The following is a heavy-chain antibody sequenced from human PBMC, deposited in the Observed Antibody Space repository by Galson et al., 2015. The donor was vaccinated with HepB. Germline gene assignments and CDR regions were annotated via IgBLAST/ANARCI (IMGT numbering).Heavy chain of an antibody. CDR1: GLTVSTNY. CDR3: ASVTAATGWYFDL. Sequence: SLRLSCAASGLTVSTNYMSWVRQAPGKGLERVSIIYNDGRAYYADSVTGRFIISRDNAQNSLYLQMNSLRDEDTAVYFCASVTAATGWYFDLWGRGTLVTVSS. V-gene: IGHV3-66*01. CDR2: IYNDGRA. J-gene: IGHJ2*01. D-gene: IGHD1-7*01.